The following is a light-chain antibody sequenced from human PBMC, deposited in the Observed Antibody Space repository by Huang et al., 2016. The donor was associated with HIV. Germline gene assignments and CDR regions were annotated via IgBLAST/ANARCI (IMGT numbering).Light chain of an antibody. CDR1: QSIDTS. V-gene: IGKV1-39*01. Sequence: DIQMTQSPSSLSASVGDRVTITCRASQSIDTSLKWYHQKPGKAPKLLIYAASILQSGVPSRFSGSGSGTDFTLTISSLQPEDFATFYCQQSYSTPLTFGGGTKVEIK. J-gene: IGKJ4*01. CDR3: QQSYSTPLT. CDR2: AAS.